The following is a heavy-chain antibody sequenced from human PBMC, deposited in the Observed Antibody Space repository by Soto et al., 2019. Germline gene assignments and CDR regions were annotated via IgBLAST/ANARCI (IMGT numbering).Heavy chain of an antibody. CDR1: GLTLSSKH. D-gene: IGHD2-8*02. CDR3: ALVCTGGNYFGY. Sequence: LILPCPASGLTLSSKHMSWVRQAPGKRLEWVSGIYAGGDTFYAGSVKCRFTISRDNSENTLYLQMIIRRVEDTAVYYFALVCTGGNYFGYWGQGT. J-gene: IGHJ4*02. V-gene: IGHV3-66*01. CDR2: IYAGGDT.